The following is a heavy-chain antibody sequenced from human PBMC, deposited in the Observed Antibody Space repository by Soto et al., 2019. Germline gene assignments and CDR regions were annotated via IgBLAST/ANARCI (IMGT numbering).Heavy chain of an antibody. CDR3: AKDPPYYDFWSGYYKESGRH. D-gene: IGHD3-3*01. CDR1: GFTFSSYA. CDR2: ISGSGGST. Sequence: GGSLRLSCAASGFTFSSYAMSWVRQAPGKGLEWVSAISGSGGSTYYADSVKGRFTISRDNSKNTLYLQMNSLRAEDTAVYYCAKDPPYYDFWSGYYKESGRHWGQGTLVTVSS. V-gene: IGHV3-23*01. J-gene: IGHJ4*02.